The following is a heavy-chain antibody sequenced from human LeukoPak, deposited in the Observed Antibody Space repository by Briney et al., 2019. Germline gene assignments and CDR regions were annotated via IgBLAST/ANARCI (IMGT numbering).Heavy chain of an antibody. J-gene: IGHJ5*02. CDR2: ISGSDTRT. CDR1: GFTFSTYA. V-gene: IGHV3-23*01. D-gene: IGHD2-15*01. Sequence: RGSLRPSRAASGFTFSTYAMAWVRQARGKGLEWASTISGSDTRTFYADSVKGRFTISRYSSKNTLYLQMNSLGAEDTAIYYCAKDFLEGQCSGGSCYTSNWFDPWGQGKLVTVSS. CDR3: AKDFLEGQCSGGSCYTSNWFDP.